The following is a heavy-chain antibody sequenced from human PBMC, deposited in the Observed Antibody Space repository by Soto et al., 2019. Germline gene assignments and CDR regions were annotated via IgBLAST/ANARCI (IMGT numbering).Heavy chain of an antibody. J-gene: IGHJ5*02. CDR1: GFSLSTSGVG. CDR3: AHSLQGSIAPPRAWFDP. D-gene: IGHD2-15*01. V-gene: IGHV2-5*02. Sequence: QITLKESGPTLVKPTQTLTLTCTFSGFSLSTSGVGVGWIRQPPGKALEWLALIYWDDDKRYSPSLKSRLTNTKDNSKNHVVLTMTNMDPVDTATYYCAHSLQGSIAPPRAWFDPWGQGTLVTVSS. CDR2: IYWDDDK.